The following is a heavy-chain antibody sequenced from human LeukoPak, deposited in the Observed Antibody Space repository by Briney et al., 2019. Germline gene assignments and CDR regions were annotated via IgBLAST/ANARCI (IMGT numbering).Heavy chain of an antibody. CDR3: ARTRYNSGGGDY. J-gene: IGHJ4*02. CDR2: IWYDGTNK. D-gene: IGHD6-25*01. Sequence: PGRSLRLSCAVSGFTFSDYGMHWVRQAPGKGLEWVAVIWYDGTNKYYADSVEGRFTISRDNSKNTLYLRMNSLRAEDTAVYYCARTRYNSGGGDYWGQGTPVTVSP. V-gene: IGHV3-33*01. CDR1: GFTFSDYG.